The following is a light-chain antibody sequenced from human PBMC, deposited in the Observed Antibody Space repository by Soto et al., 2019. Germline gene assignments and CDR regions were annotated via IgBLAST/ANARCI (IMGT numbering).Light chain of an antibody. CDR3: CSFAGSYTYV. CDR1: SSDVGRYDY. J-gene: IGLJ1*01. V-gene: IGLV2-11*01. CDR2: DVS. Sequence: QSVLTQPRSVSGSPGQSVTISCTGTSSDVGRYDYVSWYQQHPGKAPKLIIYDVSEWPSGVPDRFSGSKFGNTASLTISGLQAEDEADYSCCSFAGSYTYVFGTGTKLTVL.